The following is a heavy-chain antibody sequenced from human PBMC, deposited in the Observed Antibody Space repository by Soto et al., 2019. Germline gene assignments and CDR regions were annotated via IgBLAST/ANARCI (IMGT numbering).Heavy chain of an antibody. CDR1: GFTFNNYA. J-gene: IGHJ4*02. D-gene: IGHD3-16*01. CDR3: AKVPGDDYVWGTYYSFDY. CDR2: ISGGGSST. V-gene: IGHV3-23*01. Sequence: GGSLRLSCAASGFTFNNYAMSWVRQAPGKGLEWVSSISGGGSSTYYADSVKGRFTISRDNSKNTLYLQMNSLRAEDTAVYYCAKVPGDDYVWGTYYSFDYWGLGALVTLSS.